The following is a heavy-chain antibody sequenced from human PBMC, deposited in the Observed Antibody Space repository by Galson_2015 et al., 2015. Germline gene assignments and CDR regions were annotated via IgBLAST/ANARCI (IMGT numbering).Heavy chain of an antibody. CDR2: IKSKTVGGRT. CDR3: TTTENMITFGGVIVQLDY. Sequence: SLRLSCAASGFTFSNAWMSWVRQAPGKGLEWVGRIKSKTVGGRTDYAAPVKGRFTISRDDSKNTLYLQMNSLKTEDTAVYYCTTTENMITFGGVIVQLDYWGQGTLVTVSS. V-gene: IGHV3-15*01. J-gene: IGHJ4*02. CDR1: GFTFSNAW. D-gene: IGHD3-16*02.